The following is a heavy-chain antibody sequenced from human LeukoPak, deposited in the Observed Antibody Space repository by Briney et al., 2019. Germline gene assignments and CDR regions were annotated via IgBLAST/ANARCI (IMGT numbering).Heavy chain of an antibody. J-gene: IGHJ4*02. CDR2: INGSGGCT. V-gene: IGHV3-23*01. CDR3: ARIIVGVAASTSFGD. CDR1: GFPFSSFA. Sequence: GGSLKLSWLASGFPFSSFAMSWVRPAPGKGLEGVLAINGSGGCTYFADLGKGRFPIPRDNCKKPLFLQMNSLEAEDTGVFFCARIIVGVAASTSFGDWGQETLVTVSS. D-gene: IGHD2-15*01.